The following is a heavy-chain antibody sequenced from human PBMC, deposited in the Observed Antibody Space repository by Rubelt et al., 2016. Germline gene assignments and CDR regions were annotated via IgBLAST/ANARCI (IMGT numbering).Heavy chain of an antibody. D-gene: IGHD3-16*01. CDR2: IYSGGTT. Sequence: GQLLESGGGLVQPGGSLRLSCAASGFNVGSSYMSWVRQAPGKGLEWVSVIYSGGTTHYAESVQGRFTISRDTSKNTLFLQMNSLRGEDTAVYYCARDDDYSSLASDIWGQGTLVTVSS. J-gene: IGHJ3*02. V-gene: IGHV3-53*01. CDR3: ARDDDYSSLASDI. CDR1: GFNVGSSY.